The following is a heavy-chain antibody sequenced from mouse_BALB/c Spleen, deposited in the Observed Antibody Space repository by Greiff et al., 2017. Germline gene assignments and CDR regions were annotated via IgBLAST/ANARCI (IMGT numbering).Heavy chain of an antibody. Sequence: DVHLVESGGGLVQPGGSRKLSCAASGFTFSSFGMHWVRQAPEKGLEWVAYISSGSSTIYYADTVKGRFTISRDNPKNTLFLQMTSLRSEDTAMYYCARPHYEWGFAYWGQGTLVTVSA. CDR2: ISSGSSTI. CDR3: ARPHYEWGFAY. CDR1: GFTFSSFG. D-gene: IGHD2-4*01. J-gene: IGHJ3*01. V-gene: IGHV5-17*02.